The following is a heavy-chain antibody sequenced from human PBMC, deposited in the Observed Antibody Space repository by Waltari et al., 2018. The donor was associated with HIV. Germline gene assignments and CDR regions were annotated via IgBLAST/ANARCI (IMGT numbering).Heavy chain of an antibody. CDR2: SNHIGST. D-gene: IGHD1-26*01. CDR3: ARGPVGATVDY. CDR1: GGSFSGYY. J-gene: IGHJ4*02. Sequence: QVQLQQWGAGLLKPSETLSLTCAVYGGSFSGYYWSWIRQPPGKGLEWIGESNHIGSTNYNPSLKSRVTISVDTSKNQFSLKLSSVTAADTAVYYCARGPVGATVDYWGQGTLVTVSS. V-gene: IGHV4-34*01.